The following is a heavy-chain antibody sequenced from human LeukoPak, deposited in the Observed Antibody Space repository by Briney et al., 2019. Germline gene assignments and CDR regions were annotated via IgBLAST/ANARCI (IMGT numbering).Heavy chain of an antibody. CDR1: GFSLSTSGMC. V-gene: IGHV2-70*11. CDR2: IDWDDDK. J-gene: IGHJ4*02. Sequence: SGPALVKPTQTLTLTFTFSGFSLSTSGMCVSWIRQPPGKALEWLARIDWDDDKYYSTSLKTRLTISKDTSKNQVVLTMTNMDPVDTATYYCARIGYYDSSGYGREDYWGQGTLVTVSS. D-gene: IGHD3-22*01. CDR3: ARIGYYDSSGYGREDY.